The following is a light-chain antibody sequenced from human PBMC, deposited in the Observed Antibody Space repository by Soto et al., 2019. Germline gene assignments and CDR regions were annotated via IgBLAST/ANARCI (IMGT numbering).Light chain of an antibody. CDR3: QQYNNWPLT. V-gene: IGKV1-39*01. CDR2: AAS. CDR1: QSISSY. Sequence: DIKTTQPPSSLTAYVGDRVTITCRASQSISSYLNWYQQKPGKAPKLLIYAASSLQSGVPSRFSGSGSGTDFTLTISSLQPEDFAVYYCQQYNNWPLTFGGGTKVDIK. J-gene: IGKJ4*01.